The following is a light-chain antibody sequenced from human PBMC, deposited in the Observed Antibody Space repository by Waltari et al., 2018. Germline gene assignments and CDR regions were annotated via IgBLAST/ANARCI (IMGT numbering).Light chain of an antibody. CDR2: ATS. CDR3: QQLNSYPLT. V-gene: IGKV1-9*01. J-gene: IGKJ3*01. Sequence: DIQLTQSPSFLSASVGDRFTITCRAGQDIRSYLAWYQQKPGKAPKLLIYATSTLQSGVPSRFSGSGSGTEFSLTISSLQPEDSATYYCQQLNSYPLTFGPGTKVDIK. CDR1: QDIRSY.